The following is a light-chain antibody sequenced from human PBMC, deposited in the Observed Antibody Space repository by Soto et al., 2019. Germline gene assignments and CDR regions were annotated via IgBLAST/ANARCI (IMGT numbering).Light chain of an antibody. CDR2: GAS. Sequence: EIVLTQSPGTLSLSPGERATLSCMASQSVSSSFLAWYQQKPGQAPRLLIYGASSRATGIPDRFSGSGSGTEFTFTIRRLEPEDVAVYYCQQYGRSPLTFGGGTKVEIK. CDR1: QSVSSSF. V-gene: IGKV3-20*01. J-gene: IGKJ4*01. CDR3: QQYGRSPLT.